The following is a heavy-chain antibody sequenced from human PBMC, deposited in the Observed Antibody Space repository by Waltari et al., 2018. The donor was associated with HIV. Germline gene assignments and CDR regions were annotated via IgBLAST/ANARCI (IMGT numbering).Heavy chain of an antibody. CDR3: ARGYYDRSGRGVFDY. CDR2: IYYSGNT. Sequence: QLQLQESGPGLVKPSETLSLTCTVSGGSISSSSYYWGWIRQPPGKGLGWIGSIYYSGNTYYNPSLKSRVTISVDTSKNQFSLKLSSVTAADTAVYYCARGYYDRSGRGVFDYWGQGTLVTVSS. D-gene: IGHD3-22*01. J-gene: IGHJ4*02. CDR1: GGSISSSSYY. V-gene: IGHV4-39*01.